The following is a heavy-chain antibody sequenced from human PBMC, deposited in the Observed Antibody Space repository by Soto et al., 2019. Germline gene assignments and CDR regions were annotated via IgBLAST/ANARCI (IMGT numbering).Heavy chain of an antibody. V-gene: IGHV4-59*08. J-gene: IGHJ3*02. D-gene: IGHD5-12*01. CDR1: GGSISSYY. Sequence: ASETLSLTCTVSGGSISSYYWSWIRQPPGKGLEWIGYIYYSGSTNYNPSLKSRVTISVDTSKNQFSLKLSSVTAADTAVYYCARALDIVATNAFDIWGQGTMVTVSS. CDR2: IYYSGST. CDR3: ARALDIVATNAFDI.